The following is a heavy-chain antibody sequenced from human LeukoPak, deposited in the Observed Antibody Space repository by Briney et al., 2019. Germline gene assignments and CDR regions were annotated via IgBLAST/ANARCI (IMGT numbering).Heavy chain of an antibody. Sequence: GSLRLSCAASGFTFSSYTMHWVRQAPGEGLEWVAVISYDGSNKYYADSVKGRFTISRDNSKNTLYLQMNSLRAEDTAVYYCASNFLGSSWFRPYYYYGMDVWGQGTTVTVSS. CDR2: ISYDGSNK. V-gene: IGHV3-30-3*01. CDR1: GFTFSSYT. J-gene: IGHJ6*02. CDR3: ASNFLGSSWFRPYYYYGMDV. D-gene: IGHD6-13*01.